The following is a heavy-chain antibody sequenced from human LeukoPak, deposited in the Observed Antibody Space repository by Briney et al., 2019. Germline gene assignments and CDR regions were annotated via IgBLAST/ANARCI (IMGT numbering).Heavy chain of an antibody. J-gene: IGHJ3*02. Sequence: PGRSLRLSCAASGFTFSSYGMHCVRQAPGKGLEWVAVISYDGSNKYYADSVKGRFTISRDNSKNTLYLQMNSLRAEDTAVYYCAKDYDSSGWAAFDIWAKGQWSPSLQ. V-gene: IGHV3-30*18. D-gene: IGHD3-22*01. CDR1: GFTFSSYG. CDR2: ISYDGSNK. CDR3: AKDYDSSGWAAFDI.